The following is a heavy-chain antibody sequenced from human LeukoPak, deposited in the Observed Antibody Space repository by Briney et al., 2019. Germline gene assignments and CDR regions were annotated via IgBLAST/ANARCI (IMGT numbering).Heavy chain of an antibody. CDR2: ISYDGSNK. J-gene: IGHJ5*02. Sequence: PGGSLRLSCAASGFTFSSYAMHWVCQAPGKGLEWVAVISYDGSNKYYADSVKGRFTISRNNSKNTLYLQMNSLRAEDTAVYYCARPIAAVAGNWFDPWGQGTLVTVSS. V-gene: IGHV3-30-3*01. CDR1: GFTFSSYA. CDR3: ARPIAAVAGNWFDP. D-gene: IGHD6-13*01.